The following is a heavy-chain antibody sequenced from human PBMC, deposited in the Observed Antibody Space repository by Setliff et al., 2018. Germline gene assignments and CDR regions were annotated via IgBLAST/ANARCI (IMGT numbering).Heavy chain of an antibody. CDR2: IHGEGIST. D-gene: IGHD6-19*01. CDR1: GFTFSTYV. V-gene: IGHV3-23*01. J-gene: IGHJ5*02. CDR3: AKGRRISYSSGWLNWFDP. Sequence: GGSLRLSCAASGFTFSTYVMTWVRQAPGKGLEWVSSIHGEGISTYYADSVKGRFTISRDNSKNTLYLQMNSLRAEDTAVYYCAKGRRISYSSGWLNWFDPWGQGTLVTVSS.